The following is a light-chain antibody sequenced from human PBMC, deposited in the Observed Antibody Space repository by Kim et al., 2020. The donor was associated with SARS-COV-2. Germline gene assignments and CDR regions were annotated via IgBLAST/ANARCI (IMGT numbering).Light chain of an antibody. Sequence: GQRVTISCSGTSSKNGSNKVYWHQQLPGPAPKLLIYRNNQRPSGVPDRFSGSKSGTSASLAISGLRSEDEADDYCAAWDDSLSGPVFGGGTQLTVL. V-gene: IGLV1-47*01. J-gene: IGLJ2*01. CDR3: AAWDDSLSGPV. CDR1: SSKNGSNK. CDR2: RNN.